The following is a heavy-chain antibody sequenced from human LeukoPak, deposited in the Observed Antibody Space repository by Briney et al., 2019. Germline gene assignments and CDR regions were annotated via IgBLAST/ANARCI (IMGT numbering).Heavy chain of an antibody. J-gene: IGHJ4*02. CDR1: GGSISSYY. Sequence: SETLFLTCTVSGGSISSYYWSWIRQPPGKGLEWIGYIYYSGSTNYNPSLKSRVTISVDTSKNQFSLKLSSVTAADTAVYYCAREGGATTFWGQGTLVTVSS. V-gene: IGHV4-59*01. CDR3: AREGGATTF. D-gene: IGHD1-26*01. CDR2: IYYSGST.